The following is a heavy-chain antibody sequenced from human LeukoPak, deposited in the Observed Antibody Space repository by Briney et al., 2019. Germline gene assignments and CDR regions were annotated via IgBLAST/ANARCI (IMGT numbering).Heavy chain of an antibody. J-gene: IGHJ6*02. Sequence: GASVKVSCKASGGIFSSNAIAWVRQAPGQGLEWMGRFIPILGVATYAQKFQGRVTITADKSTSTSYMELSSLRSEDTAVYYCARDSAFGGSSASMDVWGQGTTVTVSS. CDR3: ARDSAFGGSSASMDV. CDR1: GGIFSSNA. CDR2: FIPILGVA. V-gene: IGHV1-69*04. D-gene: IGHD1-26*01.